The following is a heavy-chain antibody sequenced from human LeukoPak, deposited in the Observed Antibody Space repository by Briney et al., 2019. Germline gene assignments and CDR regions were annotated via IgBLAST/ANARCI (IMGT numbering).Heavy chain of an antibody. CDR2: ISGSGGST. J-gene: IGHJ3*02. CDR1: KFNFHNYG. CDR3: AKDPNGDYIGAFDI. V-gene: IGHV3-23*01. Sequence: PGESLRLSCTTPKFNFHNYGLTWVRQAPGKELEWVSSISGSGGSTQYAASVQGRFTISRDNSKNTLYLQMNSLRAEDTAVYYCAKDPNGDYIGAFDIWGQGTMVTVSS. D-gene: IGHD4-17*01.